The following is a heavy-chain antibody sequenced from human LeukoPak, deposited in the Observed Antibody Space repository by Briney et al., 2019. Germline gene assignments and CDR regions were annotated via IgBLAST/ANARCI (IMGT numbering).Heavy chain of an antibody. Sequence: SETLSLTCSVSGYSISSGYYWGWIRQPPGKELELIGSMYHSGSAHYNPSLKSRVTISVDTSKNQFYLKVSSVTAADTAVYYCARESEYYDSSGYSYLFDYWGQGTLVTVSS. CDR2: MYHSGSA. V-gene: IGHV4-38-2*02. CDR3: ARESEYYDSSGYSYLFDY. J-gene: IGHJ4*02. D-gene: IGHD3-22*01. CDR1: GYSISSGYY.